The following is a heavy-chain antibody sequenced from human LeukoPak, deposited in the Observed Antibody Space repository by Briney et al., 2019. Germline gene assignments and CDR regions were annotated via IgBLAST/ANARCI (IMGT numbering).Heavy chain of an antibody. V-gene: IGHV1-46*01. CDR1: GYTFTSYY. D-gene: IGHD2-2*02. J-gene: IGHJ6*03. CDR2: INPSGGST. Sequence: ASVKVSCKASGYTFTSYYMHWVRQAPGQGLEWMGIINPSGGSTSYAQKFQGRVTMTRDTSTSTVYMELSSLRSEDTAVYYCARDFGEYQLLYPTRRYYMDVWGKGTTVTVSS. CDR3: ARDFGEYQLLYPTRRYYMDV.